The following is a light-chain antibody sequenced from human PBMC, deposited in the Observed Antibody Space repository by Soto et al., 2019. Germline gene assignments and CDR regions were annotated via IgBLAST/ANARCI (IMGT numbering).Light chain of an antibody. J-gene: IGKJ2*01. Sequence: DIKIIKDPSTLSASDGDKVTIACSASQKIRAFLNWYQQKPGKAPNLLIYAGSNLQSGVPSRFSGSGSGTEFTLTISSLLHEDSAVYYCHHYNSWPYTFGQGTKVDIK. CDR1: QKIRAF. CDR2: AGS. CDR3: HHYNSWPYT. V-gene: IGKV1-39*01.